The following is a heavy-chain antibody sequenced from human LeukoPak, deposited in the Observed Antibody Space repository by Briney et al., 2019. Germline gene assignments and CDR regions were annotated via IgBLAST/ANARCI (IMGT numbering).Heavy chain of an antibody. Sequence: GGSLRLSCAASGFTFSNYAMTWVRQAPGKGLEWVSGISDSGGSTYYAASVKGRFTISRDNSKNTLYLQMNRLRAEDTAVYYCAKSLSGGGYYFEYWGQGTLVTVSS. D-gene: IGHD3-10*01. V-gene: IGHV3-23*01. CDR3: AKSLSGGGYYFEY. CDR1: GFTFSNYA. J-gene: IGHJ4*02. CDR2: ISDSGGST.